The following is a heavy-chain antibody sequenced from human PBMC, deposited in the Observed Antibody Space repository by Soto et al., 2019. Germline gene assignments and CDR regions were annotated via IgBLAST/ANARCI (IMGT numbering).Heavy chain of an antibody. D-gene: IGHD5-12*01. V-gene: IGHV1-18*01. J-gene: IGHJ5*02. CDR3: ARHHGPTNSGNWFDP. Sequence: QVHLVQSGVEVKTPGASVKVSCKSSGYTFCSDDISWVRQAPGQGLEWMGWISTYSGDTKHAQKFQGRVTMTKDTSTTTAYLDLRRLRSDAAAVYACARHHGPTNSGNWFDPWGQGTLATVSS. CDR1: GYTFCSDD. CDR2: ISTYSGDT.